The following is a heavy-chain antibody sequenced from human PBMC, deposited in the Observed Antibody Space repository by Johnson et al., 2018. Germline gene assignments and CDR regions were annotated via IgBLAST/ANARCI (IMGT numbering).Heavy chain of an antibody. D-gene: IGHD2-2*01. CDR2: MYHSGTT. CDR3: AREDATGYFDY. V-gene: IGHV4-59*12. CDR1: GGSISRYY. J-gene: IGHJ4*02. Sequence: QVQLQESGPRLVKPSETXSLTCTVSGGSISRYYWNWIRQPPGKGLEWIGYMYHSGTTNYNPSLQSRVTISLDMSKNQFSLKVKSVTAADTAVYYCAREDATGYFDYWGQGILVTVSS.